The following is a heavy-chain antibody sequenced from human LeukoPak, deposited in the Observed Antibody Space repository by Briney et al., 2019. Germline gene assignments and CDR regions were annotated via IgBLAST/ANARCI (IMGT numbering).Heavy chain of an antibody. CDR1: GFTFSSYG. CDR3: AKDWYYYGSGRGYFDY. Sequence: PGGSPRLSCAASGFTFSSYGMHWVRQAPGKGLEWVAFIRYDGSNKYYADSVKGRFTISRDNSKNTLYLQMNSLRAEDTAVYYCAKDWYYYGSGRGYFDYWGQGTLVTVSS. D-gene: IGHD3-10*01. CDR2: IRYDGSNK. V-gene: IGHV3-30*02. J-gene: IGHJ4*02.